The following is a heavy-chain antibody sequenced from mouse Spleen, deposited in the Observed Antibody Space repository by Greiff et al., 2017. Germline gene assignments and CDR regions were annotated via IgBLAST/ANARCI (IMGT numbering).Heavy chain of an antibody. D-gene: IGHD2-10*02. J-gene: IGHJ2*01. V-gene: IGHV7-3*01. CDR2: IRNKANGYTT. CDR3: ASSGYGNYGGYFDY. Sequence: EVKLVESGGGLVQPGGSLSLSCAASGFTFTDYYMSWVRQPPGKALEWLGFIRNKANGYTTEYSASVKGRFTISRDNSQSILYLQMNALRAEDSATYYCASSGYGNYGGYFDYWGQGTTLTVSS. CDR1: GFTFTDYY.